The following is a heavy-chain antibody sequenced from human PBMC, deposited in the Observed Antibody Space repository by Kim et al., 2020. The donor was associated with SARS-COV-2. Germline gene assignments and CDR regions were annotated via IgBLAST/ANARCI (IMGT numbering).Heavy chain of an antibody. CDR3: TGSKGGSGFDP. Sequence: SQTLSLTCAISGDSVSSNAWVWIRQSPWRGLEWLGRTYYRFRWYTDYGVSVKSRLTIDPDTSKNQVSLHLNSVTPEDTAVYYCTGSKGGSGFDPWGQGTLVTVSS. D-gene: IGHD3-16*01. V-gene: IGHV6-1*01. J-gene: IGHJ5*02. CDR2: TYYRFRWYT. CDR1: GDSVSSNA.